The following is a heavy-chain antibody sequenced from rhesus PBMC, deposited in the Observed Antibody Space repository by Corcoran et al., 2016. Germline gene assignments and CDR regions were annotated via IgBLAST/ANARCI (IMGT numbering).Heavy chain of an antibody. D-gene: IGHD5-42*01. CDR3: ARSRFGDTVGTVNFYLDY. CDR2: IFGGSGST. V-gene: IGHV4-147*01. CDR1: GASLLRNY. J-gene: IGHJ4*01. Sequence: QVQLQESGPGLVKPSETLSLTCAVSGASLLRNYWSWLRPPPWMGLEWIGYIFGGSGSTSYNPSLKSRVTISKDTSKNQFSLKLSAVTAADTAVYYCARSRFGDTVGTVNFYLDYWGQGVLVTVSA.